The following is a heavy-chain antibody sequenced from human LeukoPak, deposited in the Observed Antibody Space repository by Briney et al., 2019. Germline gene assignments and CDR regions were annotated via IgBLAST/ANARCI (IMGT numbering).Heavy chain of an antibody. D-gene: IGHD5-18*01. CDR2: ISGSGTTT. CDR3: AKVTFDY. V-gene: IGHV3-23*01. CDR1: GFTFSNCA. J-gene: IGHJ4*02. Sequence: GGSLRLSCAASGFTFSNCAMSWVRQAPVKGLEWVSSISGSGTTTYYADSVRGRFTISRDNFKNTLYLQMNSLRAADTAIYYCAKVTFDYWGQGTLVTVSS.